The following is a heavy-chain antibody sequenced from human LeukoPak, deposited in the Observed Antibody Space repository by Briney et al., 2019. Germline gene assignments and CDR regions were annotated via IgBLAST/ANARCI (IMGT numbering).Heavy chain of an antibody. J-gene: IGHJ4*02. CDR2: ISAYNGNT. CDR1: GYTFTSYG. V-gene: IGHV1-18*01. CDR3: ARPRVEYDSSGYYSDY. Sequence: GASVKFSCKASGYTFTSYGISWVRQAPGQGLEWMGWISAYNGNTNYAQKLQGRVTMTTDTSTSTAYMELRSLRSDDTAVYYCARPRVEYDSSGYYSDYWGQGTLVTVSS. D-gene: IGHD3-22*01.